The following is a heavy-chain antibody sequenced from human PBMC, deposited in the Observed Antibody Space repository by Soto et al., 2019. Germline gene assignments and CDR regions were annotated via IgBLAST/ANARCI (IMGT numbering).Heavy chain of an antibody. CDR2: ISSSSSYT. Sequence: ESGGGLVTPGGSLRLSCAASGLTFSDYYMSWIRQAPGKGLAWVSYISSSSSYTNYADSVKGRFTISRDNAKNALYLQMNSLRAEETAVYYCARGGENTGRYYGMDVGGHGTTVTVSS. CDR1: GLTFSDYY. CDR3: ARGGENTGRYYGMDV. J-gene: IGHJ6*02. D-gene: IGHD4-17*01. V-gene: IGHV3-11*06.